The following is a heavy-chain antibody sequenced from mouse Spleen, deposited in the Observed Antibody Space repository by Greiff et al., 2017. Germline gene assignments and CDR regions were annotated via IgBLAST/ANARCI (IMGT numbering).Heavy chain of an antibody. CDR3: VRHGAVVARDWYFDV. V-gene: IGHV10-1*01. D-gene: IGHD1-1*01. J-gene: IGHJ1*03. Sequence: EVNVVESGGGLVQPKGSLKLSCAASGFSFNTYAMNWVRQAPGKGLEWVARIRSKSNNYATYYADSVKDRFTISRDDSESMLYLQMNNLKTEDTAMYYCVRHGAVVARDWYFDVWGTGTTVTVSA. CDR2: IRSKSNNYAT. CDR1: GFSFNTYA.